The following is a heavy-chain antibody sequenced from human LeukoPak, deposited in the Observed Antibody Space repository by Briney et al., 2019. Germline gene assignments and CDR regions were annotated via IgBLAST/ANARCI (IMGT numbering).Heavy chain of an antibody. V-gene: IGHV4-61*02. Sequence: SETLSLTCTVSGGSISSGSYYWSWIRQPAGKGLEWIGRIYTSGSTNYNPSLKSRVTISVDTSKNQFSLKLSSVTAADTAVYYCARDRLQLQSWGQGTLVTVSS. CDR3: ARDRLQLQS. J-gene: IGHJ5*02. D-gene: IGHD5-24*01. CDR2: IYTSGST. CDR1: GGSISSGSYY.